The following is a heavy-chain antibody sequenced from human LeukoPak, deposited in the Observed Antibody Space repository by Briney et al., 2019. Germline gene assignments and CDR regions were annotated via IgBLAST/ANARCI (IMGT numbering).Heavy chain of an antibody. J-gene: IGHJ4*02. CDR3: ARDFYGDDGHHPFDY. Sequence: SETLSLTCSVSGGSISSYYWNWLRQPAGKGLEWIGRIYASGSTNYNPSLKSRVTITIDKSKNHYSLKQKSVTAADTAFYYCARDFYGDDGHHPFDYWGQGIQVTVSS. CDR2: IYASGST. D-gene: IGHD2/OR15-2a*01. V-gene: IGHV4-4*07. CDR1: GGSISSYY.